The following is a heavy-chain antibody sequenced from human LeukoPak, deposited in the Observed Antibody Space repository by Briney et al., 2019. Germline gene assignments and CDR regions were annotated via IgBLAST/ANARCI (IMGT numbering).Heavy chain of an antibody. CDR1: GGSFSGYY. J-gene: IGHJ6*03. CDR3: ARAGQLRYYMDV. CDR2: INHSGST. Sequence: SETLSLTCAVYGGSFSGYYWSWIRQPPGKGLEWIGEINHSGSTSYNPSLKSRVTISVDTPKSQFSLKLSSVTAADTAVYYCARAGQLRYYMDVWGKGTTVTVSS. D-gene: IGHD5-18*01. V-gene: IGHV4-34*01.